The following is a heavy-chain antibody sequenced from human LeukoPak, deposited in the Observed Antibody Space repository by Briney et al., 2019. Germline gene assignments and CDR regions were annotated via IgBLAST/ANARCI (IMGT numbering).Heavy chain of an antibody. Sequence: PGGSLRLSCAASGFTFSSYWMHWVRQAPGKGLVWVSRINSDGSSTSYADSVKGRFTISRDNAKNTLYLQMNSLRAEDTAVYYCAVLYSSGWPYFDYWGQGTLVTASS. CDR2: INSDGSST. CDR3: AVLYSSGWPYFDY. CDR1: GFTFSSYW. V-gene: IGHV3-74*01. D-gene: IGHD6-19*01. J-gene: IGHJ4*02.